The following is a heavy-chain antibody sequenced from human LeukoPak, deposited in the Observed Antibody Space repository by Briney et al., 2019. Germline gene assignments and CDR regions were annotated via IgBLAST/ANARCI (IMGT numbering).Heavy chain of an antibody. Sequence: GGSLRLSCAASGFTFSSYTMSWVRQAPGKGLEWVSTITTSDGNTYYADSVKGRFTISRDNSKNTLYLQMNSLRAEDTAVYYCARESDYYGMDVWGQGTTVTVSS. CDR1: GFTFSSYT. CDR2: ITTSDGNT. J-gene: IGHJ6*02. V-gene: IGHV3-23*01. CDR3: ARESDYYGMDV.